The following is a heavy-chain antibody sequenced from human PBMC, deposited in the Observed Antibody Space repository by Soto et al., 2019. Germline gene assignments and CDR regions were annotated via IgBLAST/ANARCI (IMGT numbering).Heavy chain of an antibody. CDR3: ARWAYYDFWSGSADYYYYGMDV. CDR1: GSTFTSYG. Sequence: ASVKVSCKASGSTFTSYGISWVRQAPGQGLEWMGWISAYNGNTNYAQKLQGRVTMTTDTSTSTAYMELRSLRSDDTAVYYCARWAYYDFWSGSADYYYYGMDVWGQGTTVTVSS. CDR2: ISAYNGNT. J-gene: IGHJ6*02. D-gene: IGHD3-3*01. V-gene: IGHV1-18*04.